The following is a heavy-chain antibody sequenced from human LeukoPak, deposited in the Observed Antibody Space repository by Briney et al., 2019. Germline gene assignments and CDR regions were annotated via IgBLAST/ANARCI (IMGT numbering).Heavy chain of an antibody. J-gene: IGHJ1*01. Sequence: ASVKVSCTTSGYTFSIYYIHWIRHVPGQGPQWMWWIDPSNGATPYPQNFQGRLTMTMDKSTTTVYIHLISLPFSDTSVYFFFRDVAPPGHWILDHWGQGSLVTVPS. D-gene: IGHD5-24*01. CDR2: IDPSNGAT. CDR3: FRDVAPPGHWILDH. V-gene: IGHV1-2*02. CDR1: GYTFSIYY.